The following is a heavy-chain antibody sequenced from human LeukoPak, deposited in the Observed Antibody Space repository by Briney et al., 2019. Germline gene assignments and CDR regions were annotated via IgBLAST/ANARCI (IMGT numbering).Heavy chain of an antibody. Sequence: GESLKISCKGSGYTFTSYWIAWVRQMPGKGLEWMGIIYPGDSGTTYSPSFQGQVTISADKSISTAYLQWSSLKASDTAMYYCARNWDTGDHNWFDPWGQGTLVTVSS. CDR2: IYPGDSGT. V-gene: IGHV5-51*01. D-gene: IGHD7-27*01. CDR3: ARNWDTGDHNWFDP. J-gene: IGHJ5*02. CDR1: GYTFTSYW.